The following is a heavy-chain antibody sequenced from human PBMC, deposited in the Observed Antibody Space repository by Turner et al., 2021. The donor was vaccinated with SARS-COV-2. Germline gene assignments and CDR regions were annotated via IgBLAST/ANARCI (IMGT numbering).Heavy chain of an antibody. CDR2: IYSSGNT. CDR1: GGSISSTRDY. D-gene: IGHD3-22*01. CDR3: TGHPYMIVAGD. J-gene: IGHJ4*02. Sequence: QVHLQESGPGVVKPSETLSLTCSVSGGSISSTRDYWGWIRQSPGKGLEWIGNIYSSGNTFYNPSLKSRVTISVDTSKNQFSLKLNSVTAADTAVYYCTGHPYMIVAGDWGQGTLVTVSS. V-gene: IGHV4-39*01.